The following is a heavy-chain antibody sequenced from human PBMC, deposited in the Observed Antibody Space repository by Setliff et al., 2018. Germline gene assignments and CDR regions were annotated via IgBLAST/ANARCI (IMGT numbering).Heavy chain of an antibody. CDR2: IILILGIA. D-gene: IGHD1-26*01. Sequence: SVKVSCKASRGTFSSYAISWVRQAPGQGLEWMGGIILILGIANYAQKFQGRVTITADKSTSTAYMELRSLRSDDTAVYYCASGGGATGVSDAFDIWGQGTMVTVSS. J-gene: IGHJ3*02. CDR1: RGTFSSYA. CDR3: ASGGGATGVSDAFDI. V-gene: IGHV1-69*10.